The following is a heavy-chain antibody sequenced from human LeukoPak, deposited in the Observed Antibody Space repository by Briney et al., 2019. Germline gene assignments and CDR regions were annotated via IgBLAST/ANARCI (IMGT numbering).Heavy chain of an antibody. D-gene: IGHD3-16*02. V-gene: IGHV4-59*08. Sequence: PSGTLSLTCTVSGGSISTFYLTWIRQPPGKGLEWIGSISYSGSTNYSPYLEGRVTMSVDTCKNQFSLKLRAVTAADTAVYFCARQELSYGSGSHFDYWGQGILVTVSS. CDR3: ARQELSYGSGSHFDY. CDR2: ISYSGST. J-gene: IGHJ4*02. CDR1: GGSISTFY.